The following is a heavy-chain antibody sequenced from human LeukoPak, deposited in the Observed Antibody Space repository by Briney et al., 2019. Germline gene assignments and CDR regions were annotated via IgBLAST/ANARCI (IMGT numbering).Heavy chain of an antibody. CDR2: ISSSSTYI. CDR1: GFTFSSYN. J-gene: IGHJ4*02. CDR3: ARGHNWGTACYFDF. V-gene: IGHV3-21*01. Sequence: GGSLRLSCAASGFTFSSYNMNWVRQAPGRGLEWVPSISSSSTYIYYTDAMKGRFTISRDNAKNSLYLQMNSLRAEDTALYYCARGHNWGTACYFDFWGQGSLVTVSS. D-gene: IGHD7-27*01.